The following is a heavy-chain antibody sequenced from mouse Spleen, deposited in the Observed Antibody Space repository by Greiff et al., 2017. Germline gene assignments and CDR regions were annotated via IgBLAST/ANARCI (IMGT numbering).Heavy chain of an antibody. CDR1: GYTFTSYW. CDR3: ASHYDGSTGFAY. V-gene: IGHV1-64*01. CDR2: IHPNSGST. Sequence: VKLQQPGAELVKPGASVKLSCKASGYTFTSYWMHWVKQRPGQGLEWIGMIHPNSGSTNYNEKFKSKATLTVDKSSSTAYMQLSSLTSEDSAVYYCASHYDGSTGFAYWGQGTLVTVSA. J-gene: IGHJ3*01. D-gene: IGHD1-1*01.